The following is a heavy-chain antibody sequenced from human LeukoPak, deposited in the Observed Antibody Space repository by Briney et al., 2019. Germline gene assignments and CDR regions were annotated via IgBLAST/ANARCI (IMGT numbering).Heavy chain of an antibody. CDR2: IYYSGST. CDR1: GGSISSYY. CDR3: ARVYHDSSGAFDI. V-gene: IGHV4-59*01. Sequence: SETLSLTCTVSGGSISSYYWSWIRQPPGKGLEWIGYIYYSGSTNYNPSLKSRVTISVDTSKNQFSLKLSSVTAADTAVYYCARVYHDSSGAFDIWGQGTMVTVSS. J-gene: IGHJ3*02. D-gene: IGHD3-22*01.